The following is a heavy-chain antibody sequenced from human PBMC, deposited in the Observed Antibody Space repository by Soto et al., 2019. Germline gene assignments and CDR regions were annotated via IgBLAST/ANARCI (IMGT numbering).Heavy chain of an antibody. Sequence: PSETLFLTCTVSGGSISSHYWSWIRQPPGKGLEWIGFIYYSESSNYNPSLQSRVTISVDTSKNQFSLRLTSVTAADTAVYYCARAVEMYASGWYYFDYWGQGTLVTVSS. CDR3: ARAVEMYASGWYYFDY. CDR2: IYYSESS. D-gene: IGHD6-19*01. J-gene: IGHJ4*02. V-gene: IGHV4-59*11. CDR1: GGSISSHY.